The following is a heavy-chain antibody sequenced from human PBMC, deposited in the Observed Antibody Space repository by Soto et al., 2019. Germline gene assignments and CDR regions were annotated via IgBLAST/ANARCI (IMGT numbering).Heavy chain of an antibody. CDR1: GCTFSSYG. Sequence: QVQLVESGGGVFQPGRSLRLSCAASGCTFSSYGMHWVRQAPGKGLVWVAVVWYDGSNKYYADSVKGRFTISRDNSKNTLYLQMHSLRAEDTAVYYCARLSGWYREPYDAFDIWGQGTMVTVSS. D-gene: IGHD6-19*01. V-gene: IGHV3-33*01. J-gene: IGHJ3*02. CDR2: VWYDGSNK. CDR3: ARLSGWYREPYDAFDI.